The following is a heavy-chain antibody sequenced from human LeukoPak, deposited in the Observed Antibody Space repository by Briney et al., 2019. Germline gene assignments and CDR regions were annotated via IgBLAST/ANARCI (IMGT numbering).Heavy chain of an antibody. Sequence: GGSLRLSRAASRFAFVDVWMGWVRQAPGRGRAWVAHIRQDEVEINYAESVKGRFTISTATARRSLYLQMYSLRAQSTALYSCVRGSRLHFYGKTQEHFDAWGQRPLVTVP. CDR2: IRQDEVEI. D-gene: IGHD2/OR15-2a*01. CDR3: VRGSRLHFYGKTQEHFDA. J-gene: IGHJ4*02. CDR1: RFAFVDVW. V-gene: IGHV3-7*01.